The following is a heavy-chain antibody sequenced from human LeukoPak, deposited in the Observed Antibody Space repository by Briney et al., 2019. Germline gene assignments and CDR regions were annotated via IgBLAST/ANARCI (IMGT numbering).Heavy chain of an antibody. V-gene: IGHV1-18*01. CDR1: GYTFTSYG. D-gene: IGHD1-26*01. CDR3: ARVFTGSYYLGWFDP. CDR2: ISAYNGNT. J-gene: IGHJ5*02. Sequence: GASVKVSCKASGYTFTSYGISWVRQAPGQGLEWMGWISAYNGNTNYAQKLQGRVTMTTDTSTSTAYMELRSLRSDDTAVYYCARVFTGSYYLGWFDPWGQGTLVTVSS.